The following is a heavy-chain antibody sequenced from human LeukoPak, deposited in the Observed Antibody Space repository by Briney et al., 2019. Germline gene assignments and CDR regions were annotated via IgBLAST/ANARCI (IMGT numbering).Heavy chain of an antibody. CDR2: VFYTGGT. CDR3: ARLYGDYAPSDY. D-gene: IGHD4-17*01. Sequence: SETLSLTCTVSGGSLSSSTYYWGWIRQPPGKGLEWIGSVFYTGGTYYNPSLKSRLTISVDTSKGQFSLRLSSVTAADTAVYYCARLYGDYAPSDYWGQGSLVTVSS. J-gene: IGHJ4*02. V-gene: IGHV4-39*01. CDR1: GGSLSSSTYY.